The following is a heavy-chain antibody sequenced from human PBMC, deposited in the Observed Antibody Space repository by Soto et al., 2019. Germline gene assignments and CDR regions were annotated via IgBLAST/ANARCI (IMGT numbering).Heavy chain of an antibody. V-gene: IGHV3-30*18. D-gene: IGHD3-10*01. CDR2: ISYDGSNK. Sequence: GGSLRLSCAASGFTFSSYGMHWVRQAPGKGLEWVAVISYDGSNKYYADSVKGRFTISRDNSKNTLYLQMNSLRAEDTAVYYCAKDPVWSSPGGFYYYYYMDVWGKGTTVTVSS. J-gene: IGHJ6*03. CDR1: GFTFSSYG. CDR3: AKDPVWSSPGGFYYYYYMDV.